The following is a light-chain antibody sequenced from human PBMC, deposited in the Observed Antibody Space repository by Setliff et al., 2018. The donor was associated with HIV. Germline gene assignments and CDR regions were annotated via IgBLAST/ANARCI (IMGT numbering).Light chain of an antibody. V-gene: IGLV2-23*01. CDR3: CSNTGSNTYV. CDR2: QAS. J-gene: IGLJ1*01. Sequence: QSALTQPASVSGSPGQSITISCTGTSGDVGRYNLVSWYQQQPGKPPKLMIYQASKRPSGVSNRFYGSKSGNTASLTISGLQAEDEADYYCCSNTGSNTYVFGSATKVPV. CDR1: SGDVGRYNL.